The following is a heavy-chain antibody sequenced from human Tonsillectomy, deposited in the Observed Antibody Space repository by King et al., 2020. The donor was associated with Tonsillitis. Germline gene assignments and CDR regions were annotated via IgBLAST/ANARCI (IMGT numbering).Heavy chain of an antibody. CDR2: IYYSGRT. D-gene: IGHD4-17*01. Sequence: LQLQESGPGLVKPSETLSLTCTVSGGSISSSSYYWGWIRQPPGKGLEWIGSIYYSGRTYYNPPLKSRVTISVDTSKNKFSLKLSSVTAADTAVYYCARPFVTYDYGGPRPTYFDYWGQGTLVTVSS. CDR1: GGSISSSSYY. J-gene: IGHJ4*02. CDR3: ARPFVTYDYGGPRPTYFDY. V-gene: IGHV4-39*01.